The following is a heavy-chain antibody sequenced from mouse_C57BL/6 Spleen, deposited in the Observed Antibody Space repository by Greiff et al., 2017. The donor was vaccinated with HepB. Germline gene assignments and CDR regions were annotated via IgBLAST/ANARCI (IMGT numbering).Heavy chain of an antibody. CDR3: ARNDYYGSLAY. J-gene: IGHJ3*01. D-gene: IGHD1-1*01. V-gene: IGHV2-2*01. Sequence: VHLVESGPGLVQPSQSLSITCTVSGFSLTSYGVHWVRQSPGKGLEWLGVIWSGGSTDYNAAFISRLSISKDNSKSQVFFKMNSLQADDTAIYYCARNDYYGSLAYWGQGTLVTVSA. CDR1: GFSLTSYG. CDR2: IWSGGST.